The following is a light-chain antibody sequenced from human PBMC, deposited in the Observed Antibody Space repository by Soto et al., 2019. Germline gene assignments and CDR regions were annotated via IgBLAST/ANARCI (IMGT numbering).Light chain of an antibody. CDR2: DAS. Sequence: EIVLTQSPATLSLSPGERATLSCRASQSVSSYLAWYQQKPGQAPRPLIYDASNRATGIPARFSGSGSGTDFTLTISSLEPEDFAVYYCQQRSNWLTFGGGTKGDIK. CDR1: QSVSSY. CDR3: QQRSNWLT. V-gene: IGKV3-11*01. J-gene: IGKJ4*01.